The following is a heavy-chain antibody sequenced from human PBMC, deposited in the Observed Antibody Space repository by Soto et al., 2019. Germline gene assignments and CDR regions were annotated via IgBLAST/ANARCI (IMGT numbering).Heavy chain of an antibody. V-gene: IGHV1-46*01. J-gene: IGHJ4*02. Sequence: QVQVVQSGTEVKKPGASVKVSCRASGYTFTAYHMHWVRQAPGQGLEWLGIINPSLGRANYALKFQDRVAMTWDTSTSTVYMELTSLKSEDTAVYYCARAPYSYTSFFFDYWGQGTLVTVSS. CDR3: ARAPYSYTSFFFDY. CDR1: GYTFTAYH. CDR2: INPSLGRA. D-gene: IGHD1-26*01.